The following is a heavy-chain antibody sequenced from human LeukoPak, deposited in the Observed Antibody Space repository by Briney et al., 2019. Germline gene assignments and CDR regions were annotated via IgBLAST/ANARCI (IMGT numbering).Heavy chain of an antibody. CDR3: ARTGYYDISEDGFDI. Sequence: GESLKISCKGSGYSFTTYWIVWVRQMPGKGLEWMGIIYPGDSDTRYSPSFQDQVTISADKSISTAYLQWSSLKASDTAMYYCARTGYYDISEDGFDIWGQGTMVTVSS. CDR1: GYSFTTYW. V-gene: IGHV5-51*01. CDR2: IYPGDSDT. J-gene: IGHJ3*02. D-gene: IGHD3-22*01.